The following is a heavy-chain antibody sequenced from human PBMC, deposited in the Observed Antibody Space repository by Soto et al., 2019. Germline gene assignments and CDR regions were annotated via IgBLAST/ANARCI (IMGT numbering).Heavy chain of an antibody. CDR2: ISGSGGST. J-gene: IGHJ3*02. V-gene: IGHV3-23*01. Sequence: GGSLRLSCAASGFTFSSYAMSWVRQAPGKGLEWVSAISGSGGSTYYADSVKGRFTISRDNSKNTLYLQMNSLRAEDTAVYYCAKDEYYDSSGHYFSRTGPDAFDIWGQGTMVTVSS. D-gene: IGHD3-22*01. CDR3: AKDEYYDSSGHYFSRTGPDAFDI. CDR1: GFTFSSYA.